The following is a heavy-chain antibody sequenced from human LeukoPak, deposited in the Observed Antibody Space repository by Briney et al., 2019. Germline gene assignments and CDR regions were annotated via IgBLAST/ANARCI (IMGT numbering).Heavy chain of an antibody. Sequence: GGSLRLSCAASGFTFSSYAMSWVREAPARGLEWVSSLRGNGDTFYADSVKGRFTLSRDDSRNTVYLQLNKLRVEDTAVYYCAKARGATYGTYYFDYWGQGTLVTVSS. CDR2: LRGNGDT. CDR3: AKARGATYGTYYFDY. CDR1: GFTFSSYA. J-gene: IGHJ4*02. V-gene: IGHV3-23*01. D-gene: IGHD4/OR15-4a*01.